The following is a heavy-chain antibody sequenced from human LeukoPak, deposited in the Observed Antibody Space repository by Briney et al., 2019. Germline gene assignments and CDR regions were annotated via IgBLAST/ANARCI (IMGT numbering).Heavy chain of an antibody. Sequence: GGSLRLSCAASGFTFSSYAMSWVRQAPGKGLEWVSAISGSGGSTYYADSVKGRFTISRDNSKNTLYLQMNSLRAEDTAVYYCAKDSYSGSYIYYYGMDVWGQGTTVAASS. CDR3: AKDSYSGSYIYYYGMDV. J-gene: IGHJ6*02. D-gene: IGHD3-10*01. V-gene: IGHV3-23*01. CDR2: ISGSGGST. CDR1: GFTFSSYA.